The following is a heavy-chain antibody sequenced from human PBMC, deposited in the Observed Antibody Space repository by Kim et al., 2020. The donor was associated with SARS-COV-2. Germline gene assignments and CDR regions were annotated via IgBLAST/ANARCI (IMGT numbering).Heavy chain of an antibody. D-gene: IGHD1-26*01. J-gene: IGHJ4*02. CDR2: ITSSSDYV. CDR1: GLTFSSYS. Sequence: GGSLRLSCAASGLTFSSYSMNWVRQAPGKGLEWVSSITSSSDYVYYADSVKGRFTISRDNAKNSLYLQMNSLRAEDTAVYYCAREKGGNYYFDYWGQGILVTVSS. CDR3: AREKGGNYYFDY. V-gene: IGHV3-21*01.